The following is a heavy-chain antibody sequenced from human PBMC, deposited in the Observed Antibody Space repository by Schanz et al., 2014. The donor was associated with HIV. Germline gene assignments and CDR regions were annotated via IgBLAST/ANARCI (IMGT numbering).Heavy chain of an antibody. CDR3: ARAGSAPGLRGYWFDP. CDR1: GYTFINHD. CDR2: MNPKSGNT. J-gene: IGHJ5*02. Sequence: QVQLVQSGAEVMKPGAPVKVSCKASGYTFINHDINWVRQAPGQGLEWMGWMNPKSGNTGYAQKFHGRIIMTRNTSLNTAYLELSGLRSEDTARYYCARAGSAPGLRGYWFDPWGQGTLVTVSS. V-gene: IGHV1-8*01. D-gene: IGHD3-10*01.